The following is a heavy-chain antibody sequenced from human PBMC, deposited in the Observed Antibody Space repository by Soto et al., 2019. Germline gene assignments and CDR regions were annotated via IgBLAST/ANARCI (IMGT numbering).Heavy chain of an antibody. V-gene: IGHV4-59*08. D-gene: IGHD3-10*01. CDR2: IYYSGST. Sequence: PSETLSLTCTVSGDSISSDYWSWIRQPPGKGLEWIGYIYYSGSTNYNPSLKSRVTISVDTSKNQFSLKLNSMTAADTAVYYCARHNYGSGSTYFDYWGQGTLVTVS. CDR3: ARHNYGSGSTYFDY. J-gene: IGHJ4*02. CDR1: GDSISSDY.